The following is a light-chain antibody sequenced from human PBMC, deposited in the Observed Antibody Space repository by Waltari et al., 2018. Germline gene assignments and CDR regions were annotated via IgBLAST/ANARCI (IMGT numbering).Light chain of an antibody. V-gene: IGLV2-14*01. CDR3: LSYTNTAVRV. Sequence: QSALTQPASVSGSPGQAITISCTGSSSDVGASNYVSWYRQSPGKAPQVLIYEVSNRPSGVSNRFSGSKSGNTASLTISGLQAEDEADYYCLSYTNTAVRVFGGGTRLTVL. CDR2: EVS. CDR1: SSDVGASNY. J-gene: IGLJ3*02.